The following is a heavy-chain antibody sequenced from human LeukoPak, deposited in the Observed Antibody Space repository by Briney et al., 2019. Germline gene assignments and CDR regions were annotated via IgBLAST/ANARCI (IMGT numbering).Heavy chain of an antibody. J-gene: IGHJ6*02. D-gene: IGHD3-22*01. CDR2: IWYDGSNK. CDR3: ARGTLNYYDSSGYDYYYYGMDV. V-gene: IGHV3-33*01. CDR1: GFTFSSYG. Sequence: GGSLRLSCAASGFTFSSYGMHWVRQAPGKGLEWVAVIWYDGSNKYYADSVKGRFTISRDNSKNTLYLQMNSLRAEDTAVYYCARGTLNYYDSSGYDYYYYGMDVWGQGTTVTVSS.